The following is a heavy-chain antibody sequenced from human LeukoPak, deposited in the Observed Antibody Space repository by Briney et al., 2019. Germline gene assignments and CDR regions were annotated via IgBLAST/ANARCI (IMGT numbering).Heavy chain of an antibody. J-gene: IGHJ4*02. CDR2: IIPILGMA. Sequence: SVKVSCKASGGTFSSYAISWVRQAPGQGLEWMGRIIPILGMANYAQKFQGRVTITADKSTSTAYMELSSLRSEDTAVYYCASWTGGVSSSRGYFDYWGQGTLVTVSS. D-gene: IGHD6-6*01. CDR3: ASWTGGVSSSRGYFDY. CDR1: GGTFSSYA. V-gene: IGHV1-69*04.